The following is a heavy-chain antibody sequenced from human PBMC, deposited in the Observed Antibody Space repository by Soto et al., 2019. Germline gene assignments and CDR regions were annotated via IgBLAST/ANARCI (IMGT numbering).Heavy chain of an antibody. CDR2: IIQDGTT. J-gene: IGHJ4*02. CDR3: AKDLRPDGVWDFDS. V-gene: IGHV3-23*01. D-gene: IGHD4-17*01. Sequence: SLRLSCAASGFTFSSYSMCVVRQAPGRGPEWVSGIIQDGTTYYADSVKGRFTISRDNSRNSVYLQMITLRGEDTAVYYCAKDLRPDGVWDFDSWGQGTLVTVS. CDR1: GFTFSSYS.